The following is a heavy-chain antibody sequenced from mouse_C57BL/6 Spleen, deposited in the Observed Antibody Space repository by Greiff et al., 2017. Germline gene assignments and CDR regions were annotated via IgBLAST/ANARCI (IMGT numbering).Heavy chain of an antibody. CDR1: GYTFTSYW. J-gene: IGHJ4*01. D-gene: IGHD2-4*01. Sequence: VQLQQPGAELVKPGASVKLSCKASGYTFTSYWMHWVKQRPGQGLEWIGMIHPNSGSTNYNEKFKSKATLTVDKSPSTAYMQLSSLTSEDSAVYYCAREGLRRDYAMDYWGQGTSVTVSS. V-gene: IGHV1-64*01. CDR3: AREGLRRDYAMDY. CDR2: IHPNSGST.